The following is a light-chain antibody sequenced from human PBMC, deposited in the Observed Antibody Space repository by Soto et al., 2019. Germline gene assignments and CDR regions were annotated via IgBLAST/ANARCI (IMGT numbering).Light chain of an antibody. CDR3: QQYLGSSLII. Sequence: ETVLTPSPGTLSLSPGERVTLSCRTSQSVSSSYLAWYQQKPGQAPRLLMYGASNRASGIPDRFSGSGSGTDFTLTISRLEPVVFSGYYCQQYLGSSLIICCQGTRLEIK. J-gene: IGKJ5*01. V-gene: IGKV3-20*01. CDR1: QSVSSSY. CDR2: GAS.